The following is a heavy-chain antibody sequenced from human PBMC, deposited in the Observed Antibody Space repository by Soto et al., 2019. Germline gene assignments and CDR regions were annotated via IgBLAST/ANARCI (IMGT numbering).Heavy chain of an antibody. CDR3: ARADVYSSSFFDY. J-gene: IGHJ4*02. Sequence: EVQLVESGGGLVKPGGSLRLSCAASGFTFSSYSMNWVRQAPGKGLEWVSSISSSSSYIYYADSVKGRFTISRDNAKNSLYLKMNSLRAEDTAVYYCARADVYSSSFFDYWGQGTLVTVSS. CDR2: ISSSSSYI. D-gene: IGHD6-6*01. CDR1: GFTFSSYS. V-gene: IGHV3-21*01.